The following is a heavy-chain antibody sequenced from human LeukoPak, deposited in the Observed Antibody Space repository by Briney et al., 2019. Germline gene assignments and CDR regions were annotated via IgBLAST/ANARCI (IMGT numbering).Heavy chain of an antibody. CDR3: ARQEGGAAAYWFDP. CDR1: GVSISSYY. D-gene: IGHD6-13*01. V-gene: IGHV4-59*08. Sequence: SETLSLTCSVSGVSISSYYWSWMGQPPGKGLEWFGYLYYCGSTNYNPSLKSRVTISVNTSKNQFSLKLSSVTAADTAVYYCARQEGGAAAYWFDPWGQGTLVTVSS. CDR2: LYYCGST. J-gene: IGHJ5*02.